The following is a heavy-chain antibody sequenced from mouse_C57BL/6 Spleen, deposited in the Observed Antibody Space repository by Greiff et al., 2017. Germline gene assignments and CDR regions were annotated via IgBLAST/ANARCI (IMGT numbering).Heavy chain of an antibody. Sequence: VQLQQSGPGLVQPSQSLSITCPVSGFSLTSYGVHWVRQSPGKGLEWLGVIWSGGSTDYNAAFISRLSISKDNSKSQVFFKMNSLQADDTAIYYCARGTRTGPFDYWGQGTTLTVSS. CDR2: IWSGGST. J-gene: IGHJ2*01. CDR3: ARGTRTGPFDY. CDR1: GFSLTSYG. V-gene: IGHV2-2*01. D-gene: IGHD4-1*01.